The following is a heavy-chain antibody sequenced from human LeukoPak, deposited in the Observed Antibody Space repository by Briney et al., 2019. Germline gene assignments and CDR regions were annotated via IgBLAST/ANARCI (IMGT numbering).Heavy chain of an antibody. J-gene: IGHJ4*02. CDR2: IDSDGRST. CDR1: EFTLSSYW. D-gene: IGHD5-18*01. V-gene: IGHV3-74*01. CDR3: ARDTAPSY. Sequence: GGSLRLSCAASEFTLSSYWMHWVRHAPGKGLVWVSGIDSDGRSTSYADSVKGRFTISRDPAKNTLFLQMNSLRAEDTAVYYCARDTAPSYWGQGTLVTVSS.